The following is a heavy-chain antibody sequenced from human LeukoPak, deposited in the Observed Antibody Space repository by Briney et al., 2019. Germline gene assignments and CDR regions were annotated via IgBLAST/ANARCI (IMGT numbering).Heavy chain of an antibody. V-gene: IGHV3-74*01. Sequence: GGSLRLSCAASGFTFSSYWMHWVRQAPGKGLVWVSRINNDGSSTSYADSVKGRFTISRDNAKNTLYLQMNSLRAEDTAVYYCARALYYYDSSGYHPDFDYWGQGTLVTVSS. J-gene: IGHJ4*02. CDR3: ARALYYYDSSGYHPDFDY. CDR2: INNDGSST. CDR1: GFTFSSYW. D-gene: IGHD3-22*01.